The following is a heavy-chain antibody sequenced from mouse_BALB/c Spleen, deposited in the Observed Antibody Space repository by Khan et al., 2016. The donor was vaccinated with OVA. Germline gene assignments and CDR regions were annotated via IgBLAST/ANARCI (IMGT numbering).Heavy chain of an antibody. CDR1: GFTFSSYG. CDR3: ARSMTTTKGNYYALDY. D-gene: IGHD2-4*01. J-gene: IGHJ4*01. CDR2: ISSGGHYT. Sequence: EVQVVESGGDLVKPGGSLKLSCAASGFTFSSYGMSWVRQTPDKRLEWVATISSGGHYTYFPDSVRGRFTISRDNAKNTLSLQMSSLKSEDTAMYYCARSMTTTKGNYYALDYWGQGTSVTVSS. V-gene: IGHV5-6*01.